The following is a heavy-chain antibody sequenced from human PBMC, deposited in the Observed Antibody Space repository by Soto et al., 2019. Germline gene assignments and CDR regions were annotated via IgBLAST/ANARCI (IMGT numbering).Heavy chain of an antibody. V-gene: IGHV4-4*07. CDR2: VYPSGTT. D-gene: IGHD3-10*01. CDR1: GGSINSYW. CDR3: ARDIGSYAYGEGY. Sequence: SETLSLTCSVSGGSINSYWWSWIRQPAGKGLEWIGRVYPSGTTDYNPSLNSRATLSVETSKNQFSLKLSSVTAADTAVYYCARDIGSYAYGEGYWGQGIQVTVSS. J-gene: IGHJ4*02.